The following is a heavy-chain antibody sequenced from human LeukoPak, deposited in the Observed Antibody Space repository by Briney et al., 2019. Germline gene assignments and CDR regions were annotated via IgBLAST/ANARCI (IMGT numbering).Heavy chain of an antibody. Sequence: SETLSLTCTVSGGSVSSGSYYWSWIRQPPGKGLEWIGYIYYSGSTNYSPSLKSRVTISVDTSKNQFSLKLSSVTAADTAVYYCARVVYSSILHWGQGTLVTVSS. CDR3: ARVVYSSILH. V-gene: IGHV4-61*01. D-gene: IGHD6-13*01. CDR1: GGSVSSGSYY. J-gene: IGHJ4*02. CDR2: IYYSGST.